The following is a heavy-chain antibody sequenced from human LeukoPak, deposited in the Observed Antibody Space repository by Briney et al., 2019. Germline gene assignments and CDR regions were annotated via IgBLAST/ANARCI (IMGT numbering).Heavy chain of an antibody. CDR1: GSTFSSYS. V-gene: IGHV3-21*01. J-gene: IGHJ5*02. D-gene: IGHD3-3*01. Sequence: GGSLRLSCAASGSTFSSYSMNWVRQAPGKGLEWVSSISSSSSYIYYADSVKGRFTISRDNAKNSLYLQMNSLRAEDTAVYYCAGSTYYDFWSGSIQGWFDPWGQGTLVTVSS. CDR3: AGSTYYDFWSGSIQGWFDP. CDR2: ISSSSSYI.